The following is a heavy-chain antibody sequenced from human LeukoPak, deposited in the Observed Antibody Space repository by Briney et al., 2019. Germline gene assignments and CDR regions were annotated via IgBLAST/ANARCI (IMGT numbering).Heavy chain of an antibody. Sequence: PSETLSLTCAVYGGSFSGYYWGWIRQPPGKGLEWIGEINHSGSTNYNPSLKSRVTISVDTSKNQFSLKLSSVTAADTAVYYCARARGYSYGLVYWGQGTLVTVSS. J-gene: IGHJ4*02. CDR2: INHSGST. CDR1: GGSFSGYY. D-gene: IGHD5-18*01. V-gene: IGHV4-34*01. CDR3: ARARGYSYGLVY.